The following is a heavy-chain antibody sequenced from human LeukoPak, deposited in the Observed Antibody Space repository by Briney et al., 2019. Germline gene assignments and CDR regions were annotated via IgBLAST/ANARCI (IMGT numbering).Heavy chain of an antibody. CDR3: ADENYFDSSGYPDY. V-gene: IGHV3-30-3*01. CDR1: GFTFSSYA. J-gene: IGHJ4*02. Sequence: GRSLRLSCAASGFTFSSYAMHWVRQAPGKGLEWVAVISYDGSNKYYADSVKGRFTISRDNSKNTLHLQMNSLRAEDTAVYYCADENYFDSSGYPDYWGQGTLVTVSS. CDR2: ISYDGSNK. D-gene: IGHD3-22*01.